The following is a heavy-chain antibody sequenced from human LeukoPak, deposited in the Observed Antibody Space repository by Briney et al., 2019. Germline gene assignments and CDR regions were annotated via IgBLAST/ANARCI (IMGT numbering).Heavy chain of an antibody. J-gene: IGHJ3*02. CDR3: ARDRLGGSGFGPDAFDI. D-gene: IGHD3-10*01. V-gene: IGHV3-66*01. CDR1: GFTVSSNY. CDR2: IYSGGST. Sequence: GGSLRLSCAASGFTVSSNYMSWVRQAPGKGLEWVSVIYSGGSTYYADSVKGRFTISRDNSKNTLYLQMNSLRAEDTAVYYCARDRLGGSGFGPDAFDIWGQGTMVTVSS.